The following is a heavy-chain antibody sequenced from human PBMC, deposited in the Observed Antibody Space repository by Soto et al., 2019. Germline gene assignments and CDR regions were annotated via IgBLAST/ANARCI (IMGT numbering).Heavy chain of an antibody. Sequence: QVHLVQSGAEVTQPGSSMKVSCQASGDSFLTPAITWMRQAPVQGLEWVGWLDPIFGRSNYAPKFEGRVTFTADESTRTAYMELTHLTSEDTAVYYCAIDLGAGAPVDYWGQGTLATVSS. CDR2: LDPIFGRS. CDR3: AIDLGAGAPVDY. CDR1: GDSFLTPA. D-gene: IGHD1-26*01. J-gene: IGHJ4*02. V-gene: IGHV1-69*01.